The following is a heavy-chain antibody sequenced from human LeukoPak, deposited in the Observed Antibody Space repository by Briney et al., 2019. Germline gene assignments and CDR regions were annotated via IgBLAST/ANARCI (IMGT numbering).Heavy chain of an antibody. D-gene: IGHD2-15*01. J-gene: IGHJ5*02. CDR2: MNPNSGNT. CDR1: GYTFTSYD. Sequence: ASVKVSCKASGYTFTSYDINWVRQATGQGLEWMGWMNPNSGNTGYAQKFQGRVTITRNTSISTAYMELSSLRSEDTAVYYCARGQRYCSGGSCYTGDWFDPWGQGTLVTVSS. V-gene: IGHV1-8*03. CDR3: ARGQRYCSGGSCYTGDWFDP.